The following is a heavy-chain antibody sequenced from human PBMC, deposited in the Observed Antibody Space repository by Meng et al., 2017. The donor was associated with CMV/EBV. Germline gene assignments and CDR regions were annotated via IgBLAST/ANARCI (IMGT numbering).Heavy chain of an antibody. CDR1: GYTFTSYY. J-gene: IGHJ5*02. V-gene: IGHV1-46*01. Sequence: ASVKVSCKASGYTFTSYYMHWVRQAPGQGLEWMGIINPSGGSTSYAQKFQGRVTMTRDTSTSTVYMELSSLRSEDMAVYYCARAGRIVGALDPWGQGTLVTVSS. CDR3: ARAGRIVGALDP. CDR2: INPSGGST. D-gene: IGHD1-26*01.